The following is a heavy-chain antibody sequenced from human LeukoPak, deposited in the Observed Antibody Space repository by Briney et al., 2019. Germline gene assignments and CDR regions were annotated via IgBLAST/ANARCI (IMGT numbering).Heavy chain of an antibody. D-gene: IGHD6-19*01. J-gene: IGHJ4*02. CDR1: GFTFSSYD. CDR2: IWYDGSNK. CDR3: ARDLYSSGWSADY. Sequence: GGSLRLSCAASGFTFSSYDMHWVRQAPGKGLEWVAVIWYDGSNKYHADSVKGRFTISRDNSKNTLYLQMNSLRAEDTAVYYCARDLYSSGWSADYWGQGTLVTVSS. V-gene: IGHV3-33*01.